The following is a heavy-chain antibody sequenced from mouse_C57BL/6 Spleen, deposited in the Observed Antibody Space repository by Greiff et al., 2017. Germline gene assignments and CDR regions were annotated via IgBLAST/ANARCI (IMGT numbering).Heavy chain of an antibody. Sequence: QVQLQQPGAELVMPGASVKLSCKASGYTFTSYWMHWVKQRPGQGLEWIGEIDPSDSYTNYNQKFKGKSTLTVDKSSSTAYMQLSSLTSEDSAVYYCAREGLDGDSWFAYWGQGTLVTVSA. D-gene: IGHD2-13*01. CDR3: AREGLDGDSWFAY. J-gene: IGHJ3*01. V-gene: IGHV1-69*01. CDR1: GYTFTSYW. CDR2: IDPSDSYT.